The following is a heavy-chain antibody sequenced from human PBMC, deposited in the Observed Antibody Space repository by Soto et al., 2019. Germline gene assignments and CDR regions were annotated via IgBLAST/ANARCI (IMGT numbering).Heavy chain of an antibody. CDR1: GYTFTSYG. J-gene: IGHJ6*02. D-gene: IGHD3-3*01. V-gene: IGHV1-18*04. CDR2: ISAYNGNT. Sequence: ASVKVSCKASGYTFTSYGISWVRQAPGQGLEWMGWISAYNGNTNYAQKLQGRVTMTTDTSTSTAYMELRSLRSDDTAVYYCARDGTPSLRFVEWFPLTHYYGMDVWGQGTTVTVSS. CDR3: ARDGTPSLRFVEWFPLTHYYGMDV.